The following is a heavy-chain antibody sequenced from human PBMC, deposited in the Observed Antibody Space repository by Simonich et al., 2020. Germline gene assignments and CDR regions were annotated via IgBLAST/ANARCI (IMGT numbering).Heavy chain of an antibody. CDR2: INSDGRSN. V-gene: IGHV3-74*01. CDR1: GFTFSSYW. Sequence: EVQLVESGGGVVQPGGSRRLSCAASGFTFSSYWMNWVRQAPGKGLVLVSRINSDGRSNSYADSVKGRFTISRGNAKNPVYLHMNSLRAEDTAVYYCARNRLDYWGQGTLVTVSS. CDR3: ARNRLDY. J-gene: IGHJ4*02.